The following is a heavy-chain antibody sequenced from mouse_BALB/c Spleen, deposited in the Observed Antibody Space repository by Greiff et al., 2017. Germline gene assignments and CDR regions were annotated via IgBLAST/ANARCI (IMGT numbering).Heavy chain of an antibody. CDR2: IYPGDGDT. Sequence: VQLVESGAELVRPGSSVKISCKASGYAFSSYWMNWVKQRPGQGLEWIGQIYPGDGDTNYNGKFKGKATLTADKSSSTAYMQLSSLTSEDSAVYFCARRMITVDYWGQGTTLTVSS. V-gene: IGHV1-80*01. D-gene: IGHD2-4*01. J-gene: IGHJ2*01. CDR3: ARRMITVDY. CDR1: GYAFSSYW.